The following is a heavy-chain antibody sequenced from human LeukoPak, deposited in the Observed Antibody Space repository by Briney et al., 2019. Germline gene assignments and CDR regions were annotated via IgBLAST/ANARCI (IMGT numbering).Heavy chain of an antibody. J-gene: IGHJ4*02. CDR3: AREITGTRGVDY. CDR2: MYTSGIT. Sequence: SETLSLTCTVYGDSFSSYFWSWIRQPAGKGLEWIGRMYTSGITNYNPSLKSRVTMSVDTSKNQFSLNLTSVTAADTAVYYCAREITGTRGVDYWGRGILVTVSS. V-gene: IGHV4-4*07. CDR1: GDSFSSYF. D-gene: IGHD1-7*01.